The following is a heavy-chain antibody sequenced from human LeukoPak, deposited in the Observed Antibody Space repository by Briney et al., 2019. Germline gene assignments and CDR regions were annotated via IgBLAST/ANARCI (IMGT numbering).Heavy chain of an antibody. D-gene: IGHD3-22*01. J-gene: IGHJ4*02. CDR1: GYSFTSYG. Sequence: ASVKVSCKASGYSFTSYGISWVRQAPGQGLEWMGWISAYNGNTNHAQKPQRTVTMTTDTFTSTAYIELRSVRSDDTAVYYCARPRYYYDSSGYYPYYFDYWGQGTLVTVSS. CDR3: ARPRYYYDSSGYYPYYFDY. V-gene: IGHV1-18*01. CDR2: ISAYNGNT.